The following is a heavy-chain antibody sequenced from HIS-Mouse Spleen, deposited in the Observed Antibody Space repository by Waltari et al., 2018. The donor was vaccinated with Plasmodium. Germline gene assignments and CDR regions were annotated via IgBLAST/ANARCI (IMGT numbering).Heavy chain of an antibody. CDR2: IYYSGST. V-gene: IGHV4-39*01. CDR1: GGSISSSSYY. Sequence: QLQLQESGPGLVKPSGTLSLTCTVSGGSISSSSYYWGWLRQPPGKGLEWIGSIYYSGSTYYNPSLKSRVTISVDTSKNQFSLKLSSVTAADTAVYYCARRGGSYYYFDYWGQGTLVTVSS. J-gene: IGHJ4*02. D-gene: IGHD1-26*01. CDR3: ARRGGSYYYFDY.